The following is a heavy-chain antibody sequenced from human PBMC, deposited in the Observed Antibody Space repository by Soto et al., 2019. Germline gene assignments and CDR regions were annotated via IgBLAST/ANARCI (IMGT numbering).Heavy chain of an antibody. Sequence: DVQLVESGGGLVQPGGSLRLSCAGSGFTFSTFDIHWVRQAPGKGLEWVSGIGTLSDTFYAASVLGRFTISRQNAKNSVYLQMNSLRAGDTAFYYCARGRSFSYDSTPPPMFDPWGQGTLVTVSS. V-gene: IGHV3-13*01. J-gene: IGHJ5*02. CDR3: ARGRSFSYDSTPPPMFDP. CDR2: IGTLSDT. D-gene: IGHD3-10*01. CDR1: GFTFSTFD.